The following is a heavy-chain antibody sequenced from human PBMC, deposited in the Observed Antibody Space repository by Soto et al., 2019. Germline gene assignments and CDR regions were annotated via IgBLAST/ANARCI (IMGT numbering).Heavy chain of an antibody. Sequence: ASVKVSCKASGGTFSSYAISWVRQAPGQGLEWMGGIIPIFGTANYAQKFQGRVTITADESTSTAYMELSSLRSEDTAVYYCARDQHRGPRGLGYYYYGMDVWGQGTTVTVSS. V-gene: IGHV1-69*13. J-gene: IGHJ6*02. CDR3: ARDQHRGPRGLGYYYYGMDV. CDR1: GGTFSSYA. D-gene: IGHD6-25*01. CDR2: IIPIFGTA.